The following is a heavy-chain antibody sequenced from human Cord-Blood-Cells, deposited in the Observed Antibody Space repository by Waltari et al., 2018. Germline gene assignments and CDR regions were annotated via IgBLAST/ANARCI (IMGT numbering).Heavy chain of an antibody. CDR2: INHSGST. CDR1: GGSFSGYY. V-gene: IGHV4-34*01. D-gene: IGHD7-27*01. CDR3: ARGGGDPLTGDYVTDY. Sequence: QVQLQQWGAGLLKPSETLSLTCAVYGGSFSGYYWSWIRQPPGKGLEWIGEINHSGSTNYNPSLKSRVTISVDTSKNQFSLKLSSVTAADTAVYYCARGGGDPLTGDYVTDYWGQGTLVTVSS. J-gene: IGHJ4*02.